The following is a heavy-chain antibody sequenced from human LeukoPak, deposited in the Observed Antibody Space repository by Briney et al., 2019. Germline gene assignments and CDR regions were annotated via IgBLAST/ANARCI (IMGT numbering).Heavy chain of an antibody. J-gene: IGHJ4*02. V-gene: IGHV3-23*01. CDR2: ISTSGGDT. Sequence: PGGSLRLSCAASGFTFSSYAINWVRQAPGKGLEWVSAISTSGGDTFYPDSVRGRFTISRDNSKNTLYLQMYSLRAEDTAVYYCAKGSAQYYFEYWGQGTLVTVSS. CDR3: AKGSAQYYFEY. CDR1: GFTFSSYA.